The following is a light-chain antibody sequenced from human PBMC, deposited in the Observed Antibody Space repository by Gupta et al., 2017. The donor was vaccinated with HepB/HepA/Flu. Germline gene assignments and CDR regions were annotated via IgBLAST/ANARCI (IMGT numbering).Light chain of an antibody. CDR2: GAS. CDR1: QSVRSSY. Sequence: EVVLTQSPGTLSLSPGERATLSCRASQSVRSSYLAWYQQKPGQAPRLLIYGASSRVPGIPDRFSGSGSGTDFTLTISRLEPEDFAVYYCQQDGGSPHTFGQGTRVEIK. CDR3: QQDGGSPHT. J-gene: IGKJ5*01. V-gene: IGKV3-20*01.